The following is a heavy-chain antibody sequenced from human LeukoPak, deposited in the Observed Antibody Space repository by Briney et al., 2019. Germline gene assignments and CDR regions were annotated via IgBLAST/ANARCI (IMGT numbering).Heavy chain of an antibody. J-gene: IGHJ4*02. V-gene: IGHV1-46*01. CDR1: GYTFTSYY. Sequence: ASVEVSCKASGYTFTSYYMHWVRQAPGQGLEWMGIINPSGGSTGYAQKFQGRVTMTRDMSTSTGYMELSSLRSEDTAVYYCARGQRGIFEPPNVPAAIFELAYWGQGTLVTVSS. D-gene: IGHD2-2*02. CDR3: ARGQRGIFEPPNVPAAIFELAY. CDR2: INPSGGST.